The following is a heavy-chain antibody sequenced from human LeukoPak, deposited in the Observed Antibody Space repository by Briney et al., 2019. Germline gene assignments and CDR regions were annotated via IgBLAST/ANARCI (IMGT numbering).Heavy chain of an antibody. Sequence: SQTLSLTCTVSGGSISSGDYYWSWIRQPPGKGLEWIGYIYYSGSTYYNPSLKSRVTISVDTSKNQFSLKLSSVTAADTAAYYCARLSGGWYGGFDYWGQGTLVTVSS. CDR1: GGSISSGDYY. J-gene: IGHJ4*02. V-gene: IGHV4-30-4*01. D-gene: IGHD6-19*01. CDR3: ARLSGGWYGGFDY. CDR2: IYYSGST.